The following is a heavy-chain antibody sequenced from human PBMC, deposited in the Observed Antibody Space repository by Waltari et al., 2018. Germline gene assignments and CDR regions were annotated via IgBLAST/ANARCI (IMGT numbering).Heavy chain of an antibody. V-gene: IGHV3-48*03. Sequence: EVQVVESGGGLVQPGGSLRLSCAASGFTFSSYEMNWVRQAPGKGLEWGSYISSSGSTRYYADSVKGRFTISRDNAKNSLYLQMNSLRAEDTAVYYCARAPHDQGYSGYVGWGQGTQVTVSS. D-gene: IGHD5-12*01. CDR3: ARAPHDQGYSGYVG. J-gene: IGHJ4*02. CDR1: GFTFSSYE. CDR2: ISSSGSTR.